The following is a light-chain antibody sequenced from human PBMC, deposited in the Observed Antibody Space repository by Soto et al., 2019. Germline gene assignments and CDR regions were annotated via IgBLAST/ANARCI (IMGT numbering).Light chain of an antibody. CDR2: EDN. J-gene: IGLJ3*02. CDR1: SSVVGSYNL. CDR3: CSYAGDSTWV. Sequence: QSALAQPASVSGSPGQSIIISCTGTSSVVGSYNLGSWYRQDPGKAPKLIIYEDNKRPSGISNRFSGSKSGNTASLTISGLQAEDEADYHCCSYAGDSTWVFGGGTKLTVL. V-gene: IGLV2-23*01.